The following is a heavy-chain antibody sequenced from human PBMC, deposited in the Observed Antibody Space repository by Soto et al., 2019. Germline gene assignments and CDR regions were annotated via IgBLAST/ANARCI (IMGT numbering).Heavy chain of an antibody. CDR1: GGTFSSYT. V-gene: IGHV1-69*02. D-gene: IGHD2-15*01. CDR2: IIPILGIA. Sequence: QVQLVQSGAEVKKPGSSVKVSCKASGGTFSSYTISWVRQAPGQGLEWMGRIIPILGIANYAQKFQGRVTITADKSTSTAYMELSSVRSEDTAVYYCARGNCSGGSCYSWSAFDIWGQGTMVTVSS. CDR3: ARGNCSGGSCYSWSAFDI. J-gene: IGHJ3*02.